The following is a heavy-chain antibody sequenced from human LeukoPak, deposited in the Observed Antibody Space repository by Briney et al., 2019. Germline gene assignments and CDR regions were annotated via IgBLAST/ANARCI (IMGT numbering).Heavy chain of an antibody. J-gene: IGHJ4*02. CDR2: ISYDGSNK. D-gene: IGHD2-15*01. CDR3: AEGYCSGGSCCSFDY. Sequence: PGGSLRLSCAASGFTFSSYAMHWVRQAPGKGLEWVAVISYDGSNKYYADSVKGRFTISRDNSKNTLYLQMNSLRAEDTAVYYCAEGYCSGGSCCSFDYWGQGTLVTVSS. CDR1: GFTFSSYA. V-gene: IGHV3-30*04.